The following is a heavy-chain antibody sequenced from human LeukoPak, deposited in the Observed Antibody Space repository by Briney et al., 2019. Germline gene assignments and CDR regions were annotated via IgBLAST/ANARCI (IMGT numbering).Heavy chain of an antibody. CDR3: ARELFWSGYYYY. D-gene: IGHD3-3*01. Sequence: GASVKVSCKASGYTFTGYYMHWVRQAPGQGLEWMGRINPNSGGTNYAQKFQGRVTMTRDTSISTAYMELSRLRSDDTAVYYCARELFWSGYYYYWGQGTLVTVSS. CDR2: INPNSGGT. CDR1: GYTFTGYY. V-gene: IGHV1-2*06. J-gene: IGHJ4*02.